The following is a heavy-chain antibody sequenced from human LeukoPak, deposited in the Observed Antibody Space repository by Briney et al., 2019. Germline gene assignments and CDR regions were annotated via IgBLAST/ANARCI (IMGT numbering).Heavy chain of an antibody. CDR1: GFTFSSYS. Sequence: GGSLRLSCAASGFTFSSYSMNWVRQAPGKGLEWVSHISSSSSTIYYADSVKGRFTISRDNAKNSLYLQMNSLRAEDTAVYYCAELGITMIGGVWGKGTTVTVSS. CDR3: AELGITMIGGV. D-gene: IGHD3-10*02. V-gene: IGHV3-48*04. CDR2: ISSSSSTI. J-gene: IGHJ6*04.